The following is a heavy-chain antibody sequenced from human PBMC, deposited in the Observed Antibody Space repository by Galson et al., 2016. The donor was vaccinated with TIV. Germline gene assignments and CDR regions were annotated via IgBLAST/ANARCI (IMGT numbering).Heavy chain of an antibody. V-gene: IGHV1-69*13. CDR2: IIPIFGTT. D-gene: IGHD3-10*01. CDR1: GGTLASCGKFSSYV. Sequence: SVKVSCKALGGTLASCGKFSSYVISWVRQAPGQGLEWMGRIIPIFGTTKYAQKFQGRVTITADESTDTAYVELNSLTSEDTAVYYCARATNYYDNWFDPWGQGTLVTVSS. J-gene: IGHJ5*02. CDR3: ARATNYYDNWFDP.